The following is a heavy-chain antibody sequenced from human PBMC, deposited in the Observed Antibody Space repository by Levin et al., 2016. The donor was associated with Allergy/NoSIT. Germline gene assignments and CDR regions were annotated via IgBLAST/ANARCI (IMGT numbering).Heavy chain of an antibody. CDR2: IYHSGIT. CDR3: VRYYGSGSFSGWFDP. J-gene: IGHJ5*02. CDR1: GFSITTDYY. D-gene: IGHD3-10*01. Sequence: SETLSLTCTVSGFSITTDYYWGWIRQPPGKGLEWIAVIYHSGITQYNPSLQSRVAISVDTSKNQFSLKLSSVTAADTAVYYCVRYYGSGSFSGWFDPWGQGTLVTVSS. V-gene: IGHV4-38-2*02.